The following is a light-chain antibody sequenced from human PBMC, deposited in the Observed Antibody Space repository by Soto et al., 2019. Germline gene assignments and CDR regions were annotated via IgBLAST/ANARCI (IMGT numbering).Light chain of an antibody. CDR2: DAS. J-gene: IGKJ2*01. CDR1: QDISNY. Sequence: DIQMTQSPSSLSASVGDRVTITCQARQDISNYLNGYQQKPGKAPKLLIYDASNLETGVPSRFSGSGSGTDFTFTISSLQPEDIATYYCQQYDNLPYTFGQGTKLEIK. V-gene: IGKV1-33*01. CDR3: QQYDNLPYT.